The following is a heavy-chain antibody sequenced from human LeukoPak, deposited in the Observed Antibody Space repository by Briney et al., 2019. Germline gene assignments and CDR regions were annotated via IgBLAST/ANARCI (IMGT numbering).Heavy chain of an antibody. CDR3: AKDNRGYFDF. CDR1: GFTFYSYG. V-gene: IGHV3-30*18. D-gene: IGHD3-16*01. CDR2: ISYNGRNN. Sequence: GGSLRLSCAASGFTFYSYGMHWVRQAPGKGLEWVALISYNGRNNYYADSVKGRFTISRDNSKNTLYLQVSSLRTEDTAVYFCAKDNRGYFDFWGQGTLVTVSS. J-gene: IGHJ4*02.